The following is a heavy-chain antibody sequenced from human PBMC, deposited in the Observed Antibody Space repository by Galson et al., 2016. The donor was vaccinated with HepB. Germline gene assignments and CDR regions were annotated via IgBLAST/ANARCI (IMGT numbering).Heavy chain of an antibody. CDR3: ARASWNDIPYYFYGIDV. V-gene: IGHV4-38-2*02. Sequence: SETLSLTCTVSGYSITNGCYWVWIRQPPGKGLEWIASIYHTGSTSYNPSLRSRVTLSVDTSKNQFSLKLNSVTAADTAVYYCARASWNDIPYYFYGIDVWGQGTTVTVSS. CDR2: IYHTGST. D-gene: IGHD1-1*01. J-gene: IGHJ6*02. CDR1: GYSITNGCY.